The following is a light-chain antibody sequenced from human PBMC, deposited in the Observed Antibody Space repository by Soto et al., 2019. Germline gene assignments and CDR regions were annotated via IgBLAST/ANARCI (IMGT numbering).Light chain of an antibody. J-gene: IGLJ1*01. Sequence: QSVLAQSPSASAPPGQRVTISCSGSDSNIGTNSVSWYRQVPGTAPKLLIYNNNERPSGVPDRFSGSKSGTSASLAISGLQSEDEADYFCAAWDASLSAPNFVFGTGTKVTVL. CDR3: AAWDASLSAPNFV. CDR2: NNN. V-gene: IGLV1-44*01. CDR1: DSNIGTNS.